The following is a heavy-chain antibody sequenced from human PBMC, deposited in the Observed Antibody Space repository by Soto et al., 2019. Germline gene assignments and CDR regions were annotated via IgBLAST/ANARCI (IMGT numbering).Heavy chain of an antibody. D-gene: IGHD3-9*01. CDR2: ISNDGSNK. J-gene: IGHJ3*02. V-gene: IGHV3-30*03. CDR1: GFTFSSYG. Sequence: GGSLRLSCAASGFTFSSYGMHWVRQAPGKGLEWVAVISNDGSNKYYADSVKGRFTISRDNSKNTLYLQMNSLRAEDTAVYYCARVLRYFDWDYAFDIWGQGTMVTVSS. CDR3: ARVLRYFDWDYAFDI.